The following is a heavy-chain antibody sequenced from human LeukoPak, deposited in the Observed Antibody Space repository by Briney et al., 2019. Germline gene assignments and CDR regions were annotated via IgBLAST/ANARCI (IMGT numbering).Heavy chain of an antibody. D-gene: IGHD3-10*01. CDR1: GFTFSSYS. Sequence: GGSLRLSCAASGFTFSSYSMNWVRQAPGKGLEWVSYISSSSSTIYYADSVKGRFTISRDNAKNPLYLQMNSLRAEDTAVYYCASMVRGVISKATYFDYWGQGTLVTVSS. CDR2: ISSSSSTI. J-gene: IGHJ4*02. CDR3: ASMVRGVISKATYFDY. V-gene: IGHV3-48*04.